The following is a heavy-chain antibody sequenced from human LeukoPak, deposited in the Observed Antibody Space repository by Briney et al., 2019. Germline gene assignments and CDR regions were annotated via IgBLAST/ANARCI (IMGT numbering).Heavy chain of an antibody. CDR3: ARGGWQRDGDKDAFDI. V-gene: IGHV1-2*04. Sequence: GASVKVSCKASGYTFTGYYMHWVRQARGQGLEWMGWINPNSGGTNYAQKFQGWVTMTRDTSISTAYMELSRLRSDDTAVYYCARGGWQRDGDKDAFDIWGQGTMVTVSS. CDR1: GYTFTGYY. D-gene: IGHD4-17*01. CDR2: INPNSGGT. J-gene: IGHJ3*02.